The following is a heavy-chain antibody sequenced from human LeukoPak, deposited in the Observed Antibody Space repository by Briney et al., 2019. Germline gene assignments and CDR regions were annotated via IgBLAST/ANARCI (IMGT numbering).Heavy chain of an antibody. V-gene: IGHV4-59*08. CDR3: ARHYYDRSDSYSFDY. Sequence: PSETLSLTCTVSGGSISGYYWSWVRQPPGKGLEWIGYLYSSGSTNYNPSLKSRVTISLDTSENQFSLKLSSVTAADTAVYYCARHYYDRSDSYSFDYWGQGTLVTVS. D-gene: IGHD3-22*01. CDR2: LYSSGST. CDR1: GGSISGYY. J-gene: IGHJ4*02.